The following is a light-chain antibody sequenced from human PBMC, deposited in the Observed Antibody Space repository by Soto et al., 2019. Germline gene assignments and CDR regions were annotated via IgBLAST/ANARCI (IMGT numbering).Light chain of an antibody. CDR1: QSVSSR. J-gene: IGKJ1*01. CDR2: DAS. V-gene: IGKV3-15*01. Sequence: ETVLGQSPVILSLSPGERATLSCRASQSVSSRLAWYQQKRGQAPRLLIYDASTRATGIPARFSGSGSGTEFNLTISSLQSEDFAIYYCRHYNNWPPETLGQGTKVDIK. CDR3: RHYNNWPPET.